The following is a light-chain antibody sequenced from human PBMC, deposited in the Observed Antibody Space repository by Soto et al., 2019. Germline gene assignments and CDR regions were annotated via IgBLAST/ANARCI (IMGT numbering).Light chain of an antibody. CDR2: AAS. Sequence: TQVTQSPLSLSASVGEKIIITCRASRDVGSDVSWYQQKPGQAPKLVIYAASNLYTGVPSRFSGRRSGTDFTLAISSLQPEDSATYYCLQDINYPWTFGQGTKVDIK. CDR1: RDVGSD. CDR3: LQDINYPWT. J-gene: IGKJ1*01. V-gene: IGKV1-6*01.